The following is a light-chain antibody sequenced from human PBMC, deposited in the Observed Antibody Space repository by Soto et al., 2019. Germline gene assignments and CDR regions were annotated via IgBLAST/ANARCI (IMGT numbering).Light chain of an antibody. CDR2: GAS. Sequence: EIVLTQSPGTMSFSPGERPTISCRASRSVSNSFLTWYQQHPGQAPRLLIYGASKRATGIPDRFSGSGSGTDFTLTISRPEPQDSAVYYCQYCGTSLWTFGQGTKVQI. CDR1: RSVSNSF. CDR3: QYCGTSLWT. J-gene: IGKJ1*01. V-gene: IGKV3-20*01.